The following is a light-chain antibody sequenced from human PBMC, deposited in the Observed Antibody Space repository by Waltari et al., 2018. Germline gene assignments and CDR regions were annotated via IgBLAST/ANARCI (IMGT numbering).Light chain of an antibody. Sequence: QSALTQPASVSGSPGQSLTISCPGASSDVGGYNYVSWYQQHPGKAPKLMIYDVSKRPSGVSNRFSGSKSGNTASLTISGLQAEDEADYYCSSYTSSSTFPYVFGTGTKVTVL. CDR1: SSDVGGYNY. V-gene: IGLV2-14*01. J-gene: IGLJ1*01. CDR2: DVS. CDR3: SSYTSSSTFPYV.